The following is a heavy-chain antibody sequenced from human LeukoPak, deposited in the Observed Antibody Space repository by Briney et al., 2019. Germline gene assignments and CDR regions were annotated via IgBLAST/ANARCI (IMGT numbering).Heavy chain of an antibody. J-gene: IGHJ5*02. CDR1: GGSISSSSYY. CDR2: VYYSGST. D-gene: IGHD6-6*01. Sequence: SETLSLTCTVSGGSISSSSYYWGWIRQPPGKGLEWIGSVYYSGSTYYNPSLKSRVIISVDTSKNQFSLKLSSVTAADTAVYYCARHSGGSSSSPNWFDPWGQGTLVTVSS. CDR3: ARHSGGSSSSPNWFDP. V-gene: IGHV4-39*01.